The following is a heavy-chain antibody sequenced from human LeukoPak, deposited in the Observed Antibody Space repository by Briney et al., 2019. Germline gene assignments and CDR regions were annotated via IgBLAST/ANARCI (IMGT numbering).Heavy chain of an antibody. D-gene: IGHD5-18*01. CDR3: ARGVDTAMITSLVY. J-gene: IGHJ4*02. CDR2: IIPIFGTA. Sequence: GASVRVSCKASGGTFSSYGISWVRQAPGQGLEWMGAIIPIFGTAKYAQKFQGRVTITTDESTSTAYTELSSLRYEDTAVYYCARGVDTAMITSLVYWGRGTLVTVSS. CDR1: GGTFSSYG. V-gene: IGHV1-69*05.